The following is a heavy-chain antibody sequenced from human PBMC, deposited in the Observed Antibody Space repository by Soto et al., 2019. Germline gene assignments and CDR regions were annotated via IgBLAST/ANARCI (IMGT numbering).Heavy chain of an antibody. CDR2: MNPNSGNT. CDR1: GYTFTSYD. V-gene: IGHV1-8*01. CDR3: ARLGQYSSSWYQYLVN. Sequence: QVQLVQSGAEVKKPGASVKVSCKASGYTFTSYDINWVRQATGQGLEWMGWMNPNSGNTGYAQKFQGRVTMTRNTSISKAYMELSSLRSEDTAVYDCARLGQYSSSWYQYLVNWGQGTLVTVSS. D-gene: IGHD6-13*01. J-gene: IGHJ4*02.